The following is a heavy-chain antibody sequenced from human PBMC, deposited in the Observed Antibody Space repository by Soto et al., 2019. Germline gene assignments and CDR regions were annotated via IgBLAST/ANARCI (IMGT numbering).Heavy chain of an antibody. CDR1: GYTFSRYG. D-gene: IGHD6-13*01. V-gene: IGHV1-18*01. CDR3: ARDLLAAGRYFYGMDV. J-gene: IGHJ6*02. Sequence: ASVKVSCKASGYTFSRYGINWVRQAPGQGLEWMGWISAYNGNTKYAQKVQGRVTMTTDTSTSTAYMELRSLRSDDTAVYYCARDLLAAGRYFYGMDVWGQGTTVTVSS. CDR2: ISAYNGNT.